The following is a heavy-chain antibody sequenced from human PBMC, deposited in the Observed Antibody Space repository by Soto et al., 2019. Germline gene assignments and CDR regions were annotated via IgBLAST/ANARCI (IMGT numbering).Heavy chain of an antibody. D-gene: IGHD3-22*01. CDR1: GGTFSSYT. CDR2: IIPILGIA. Sequence: SVKVSCKASGGTFSSYTISWVRQAPGQGLEWMGRIIPILGIANYAQKFQGRVTITADKSTSTAYMELSSLRSEDTAVYYCARSSRWLYFDYWGQGTLVTVSS. V-gene: IGHV1-69*02. J-gene: IGHJ4*02. CDR3: ARSSRWLYFDY.